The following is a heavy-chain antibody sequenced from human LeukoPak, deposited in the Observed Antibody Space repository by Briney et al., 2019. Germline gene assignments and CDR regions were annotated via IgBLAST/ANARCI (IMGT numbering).Heavy chain of an antibody. D-gene: IGHD3-10*01. CDR2: IWYDGSNK. CDR1: GFTFSSYG. Sequence: GGSLRLSCAASGFTFSSYGMHWVRQAPGKGLKWVAVIWYDGSNKYYADSVKGRFTISRDNSKNTLYLQMNSLRAEDTAVYYCAKDRDPYYYGSGPLDYWGQGTLVTVSS. J-gene: IGHJ4*02. V-gene: IGHV3-33*06. CDR3: AKDRDPYYYGSGPLDY.